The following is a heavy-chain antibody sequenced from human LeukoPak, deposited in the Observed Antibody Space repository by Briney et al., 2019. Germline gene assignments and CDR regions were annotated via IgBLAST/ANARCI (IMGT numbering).Heavy chain of an antibody. CDR1: GGSVSSSNW. CDR2: IYHTGST. V-gene: IGHV4-4*02. Sequence: PSETLSLTCAVSGGSVSSSNWWSWVRQSPGKGLEWVGEIYHTGSTNYNPSLKSRVTISVDKSTDHFSLRLTSVTAADTAVYYCARPYFYYMDVWGKGTTVTVSS. J-gene: IGHJ6*03. CDR3: ARPYFYYMDV.